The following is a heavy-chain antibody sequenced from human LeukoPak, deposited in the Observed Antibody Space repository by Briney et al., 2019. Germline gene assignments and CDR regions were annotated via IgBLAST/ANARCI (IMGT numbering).Heavy chain of an antibody. J-gene: IGHJ6*03. CDR3: ARDGEYSSSWAAGGEAIYYYYYMDV. Sequence: GASVKVSCKASGYTFTSYAMNWVRQAPGQGLEWMGWISAYNGNTNYAQKLQGRVTMTTDTSTSTAYMELRSLRSDDTAVYYCARDGEYSSSWAAGGEAIYYYYYMDVWGKGTTVTVSS. D-gene: IGHD6-13*01. CDR2: ISAYNGNT. CDR1: GYTFTSYA. V-gene: IGHV1-18*01.